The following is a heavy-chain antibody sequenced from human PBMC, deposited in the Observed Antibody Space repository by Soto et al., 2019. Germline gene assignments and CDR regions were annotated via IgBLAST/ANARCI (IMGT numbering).Heavy chain of an antibody. CDR2: INHSGST. CDR3: ARWAGQISARPVNHYYFYGMDV. CDR1: GGSFSGYY. D-gene: IGHD6-6*01. V-gene: IGHV4-34*01. Sequence: SETLSLTSAVYGGSFSGYYWSWIRQPPGKGLEWIGGINHSGSTNYNPSLKSRVTISVDTSKNQFSLKLSSVTAADTAVYYCARWAGQISARPVNHYYFYGMDVWGQGTTVTVSS. J-gene: IGHJ6*02.